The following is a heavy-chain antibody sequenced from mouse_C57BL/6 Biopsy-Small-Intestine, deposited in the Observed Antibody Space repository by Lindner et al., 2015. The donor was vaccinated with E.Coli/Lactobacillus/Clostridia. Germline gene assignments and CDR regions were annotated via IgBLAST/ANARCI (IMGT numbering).Heavy chain of an antibody. D-gene: IGHD2-1*01. V-gene: IGHV1-54*01. J-gene: IGHJ3*01. CDR1: GYAFSNYL. CDR3: ASYGNFGH. Sequence: VQLQESGAELVRPGTSVKVSCKASGYAFSNYLIEWVKQRPGQGLEWIGVINPGSGGTDYNEKFKDKATLTADKSSSTAYMQLSSLTSEDSAVYFCASYGNFGHWGQGTLVTVSA. CDR2: INPGSGGT.